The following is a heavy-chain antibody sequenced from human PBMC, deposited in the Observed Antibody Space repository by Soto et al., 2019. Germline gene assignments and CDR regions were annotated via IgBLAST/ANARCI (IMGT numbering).Heavy chain of an antibody. J-gene: IGHJ5*02. CDR3: ARARYNWNYPTTPLHCFDP. V-gene: IGHV1-69*02. Sequence: SVKVSCKASGGTFSSYTISWVRQAPGQGLEWMGRIIPILGIANYAQKFQGRVTITADKSTSTAYMELSSLRSEDTAVYYCARARYNWNYPTTPLHCFDPWGQGTLVTVSS. CDR2: IIPILGIA. CDR1: GGTFSSYT. D-gene: IGHD1-7*01.